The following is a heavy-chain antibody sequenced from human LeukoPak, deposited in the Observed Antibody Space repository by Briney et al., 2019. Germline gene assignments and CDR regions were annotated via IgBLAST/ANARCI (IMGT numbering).Heavy chain of an antibody. Sequence: PGGSLRLSCAASGFTFSSYAMSRVRQAPGKGLEWVSAISGSGGSTYYADSVKGRFTISRDNSKNTLYLQMNSLRAEDTAVYYCAKSYYGSGSYYPYYWGQGTLVTVSS. CDR3: AKSYYGSGSYYPYY. V-gene: IGHV3-23*01. CDR2: ISGSGGST. CDR1: GFTFSSYA. J-gene: IGHJ4*02. D-gene: IGHD3-10*01.